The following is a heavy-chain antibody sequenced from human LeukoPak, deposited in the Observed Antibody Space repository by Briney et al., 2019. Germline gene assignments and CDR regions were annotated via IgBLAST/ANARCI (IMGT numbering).Heavy chain of an antibody. CDR3: DRVRYSGVGGRFDAFDI. D-gene: IGHD5-12*01. Sequence: PGGSLRLSCTASGFTFGEYAVSWFRRAPGKGLEWVGFIRTKPYGGTTESAASVKGRFSISRDASETIAYLQMNSLRTEDTAVYYCDRVRYSGVGGRFDAFDIWGQGTMVTVSS. V-gene: IGHV3-49*03. CDR2: IRTKPYGGTT. CDR1: GFTFGEYA. J-gene: IGHJ3*02.